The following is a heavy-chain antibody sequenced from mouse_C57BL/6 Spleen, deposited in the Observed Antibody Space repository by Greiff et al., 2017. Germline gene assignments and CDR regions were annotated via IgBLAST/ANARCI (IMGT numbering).Heavy chain of an antibody. V-gene: IGHV1-50*01. J-gene: IGHJ2*01. Sequence: VQLQQSGAELVKPGASVKLSCKASGYTFTSSWMQWVKQRPGQGLEWIGEIDPSDSYTNYNQKFKGKATLTVDTSSSTAYMQLSSLTSEDSAVYYCARGGDYSNYFYYWGQGTTLTVSS. CDR1: GYTFTSSW. CDR3: ARGGDYSNYFYY. CDR2: IDPSDSYT. D-gene: IGHD2-5*01.